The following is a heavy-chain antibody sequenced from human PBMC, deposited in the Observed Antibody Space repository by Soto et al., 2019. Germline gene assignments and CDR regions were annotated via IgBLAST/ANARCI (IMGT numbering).Heavy chain of an antibody. CDR2: IIPIFGTA. J-gene: IGHJ6*02. D-gene: IGHD2-2*01. Sequence: SVKVSCKASGGTFSSYAISWVRQAPGQGLEWMGGIIPIFGTANYAQKFQGRVTITADESTSTAYMELSSLRSEDTAVYYCARTDIVLVPAAMPDYGMDVWGQGTTVTVSS. CDR1: GGTFSSYA. CDR3: ARTDIVLVPAAMPDYGMDV. V-gene: IGHV1-69*13.